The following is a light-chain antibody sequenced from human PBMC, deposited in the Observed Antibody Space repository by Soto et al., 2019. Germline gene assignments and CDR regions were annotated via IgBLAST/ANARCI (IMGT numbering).Light chain of an antibody. CDR1: QDIRKY. J-gene: IGKJ3*01. Sequence: DIQMTQSPSSLSASVGDRVTITCQASQDIRKYLNWYQQKPGRAPKLLIYGASNLETGVPSRFSGSGYWTEFNFTISSLQPEDIATYYCQHYDNLPPFTFGPGTKVAIK. V-gene: IGKV1-33*01. CDR2: GAS. CDR3: QHYDNLPPFT.